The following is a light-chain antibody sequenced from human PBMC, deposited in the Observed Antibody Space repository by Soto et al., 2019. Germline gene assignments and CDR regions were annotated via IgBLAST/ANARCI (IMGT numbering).Light chain of an antibody. CDR2: DAS. Sequence: AIQLTQSPSSLSASVGDRVTITCRASQGISSALAWYQQKPGKAPKLLIYDASSLESGVPSRFSGSGSGTDFTLTISSLQPEDFATYYSQQFNSYPHKYTFGQGTKLEIK. CDR1: QGISSA. V-gene: IGKV1-13*02. J-gene: IGKJ2*01. CDR3: QQFNSYPHKYT.